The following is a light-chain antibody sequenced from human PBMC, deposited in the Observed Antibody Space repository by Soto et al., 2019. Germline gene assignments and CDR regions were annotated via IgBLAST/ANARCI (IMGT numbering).Light chain of an antibody. J-gene: IGKJ2*01. V-gene: IGKV1-5*01. CDR3: QQYNSYPYT. CDR1: QSITTW. CDR2: DAS. Sequence: DIQMTQSPSTLSASVGDRVTITCRASQSITTWLAWYQQEPGKAPKLLIYDASSLESGVPSRFSGSGSGTEFTLTISSLQPDDFATYSCQQYNSYPYTFGQGSKLEIK.